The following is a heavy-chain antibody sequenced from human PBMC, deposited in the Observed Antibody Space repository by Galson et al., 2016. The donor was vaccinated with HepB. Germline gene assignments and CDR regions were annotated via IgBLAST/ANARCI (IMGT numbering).Heavy chain of an antibody. CDR1: GYTFSSHT. CDR3: AREYSLKSNFDY. V-gene: IGHV3-21*01. CDR2: ISGYSIYI. J-gene: IGHJ4*02. Sequence: SLRLSCAASGYTFSSHTLIWVRLAPRTGLEWVSFISGYSIYIYYADPVKGRFTISRDYAKNSVFLQMNSLGAEDTAVYYCAREYSLKSNFDYWGQGTLVTVSS. D-gene: IGHD5-18*01.